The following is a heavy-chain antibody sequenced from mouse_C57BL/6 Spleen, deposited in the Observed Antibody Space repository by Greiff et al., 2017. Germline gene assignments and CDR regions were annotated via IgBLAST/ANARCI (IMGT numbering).Heavy chain of an antibody. CDR3: ARQGITTVVADWYFDV. V-gene: IGHV5-6*02. CDR2: ISSGGSST. Sequence: DVMLVESGGDLVKPGGSLKLSCAASGFTFSSYGMSWVRQTPDKRLEWVATISSGGSSTYYPDSVKGRFTISRDNAKNTLYLQMSSLKSEDTAMYYCARQGITTVVADWYFDVWGTGTTVTVSS. J-gene: IGHJ1*03. D-gene: IGHD1-1*01. CDR1: GFTFSSYG.